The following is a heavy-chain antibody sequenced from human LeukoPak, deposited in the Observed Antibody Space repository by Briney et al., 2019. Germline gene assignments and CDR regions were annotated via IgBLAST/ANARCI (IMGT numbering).Heavy chain of an antibody. D-gene: IGHD6-13*01. CDR2: IYYSGST. J-gene: IGHJ5*02. V-gene: IGHV4-61*01. CDR1: GGSVSSGSYY. Sequence: SETLSLTCTVSGGSVSSGSYYWSSIRQPPGKGLEWIGYIYYSGSTNYNPSLKSRVTISVDTSKNQFSLKLSSVTAADTAVYYCAGDPNSSCGGDWFDPWGQGTLVTVSS. CDR3: AGDPNSSCGGDWFDP.